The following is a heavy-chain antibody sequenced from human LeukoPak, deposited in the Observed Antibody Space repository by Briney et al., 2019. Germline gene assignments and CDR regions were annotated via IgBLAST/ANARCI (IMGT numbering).Heavy chain of an antibody. D-gene: IGHD6-25*01. V-gene: IGHV3-23*01. J-gene: IGHJ4*02. CDR3: ARPLERRLIHYFDF. Sequence: GGSLRLSCAASGFTFSSYAMSWFRQAPGKGPEWVSSISGSGGRTYYADSVKGRFTISKDNSNNTVYLEINSLRSEDTAVCYCARPLERRLIHYFDFWGPGTLVTVSS. CDR1: GFTFSSYA. CDR2: ISGSGGRT.